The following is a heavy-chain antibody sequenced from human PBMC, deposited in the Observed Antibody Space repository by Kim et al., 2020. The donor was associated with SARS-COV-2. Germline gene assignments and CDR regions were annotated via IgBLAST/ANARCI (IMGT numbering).Heavy chain of an antibody. CDR2: ISYDGSNK. CDR3: AGGRPRITMIVVVTRNVYGAFDI. J-gene: IGHJ3*02. CDR1: GFTFSSYA. D-gene: IGHD3-22*01. V-gene: IGHV3-30-3*01. Sequence: GGSLRLSCAASGFTFSSYAMHWVRQAPGKGLEWVAVISYDGSNKYYADSVKGRFTISRNNSKNTLYLQMNSLRAEDTAVYYGAGGRPRITMIVVVTRNVYGAFDIWGQGQSVPVSS.